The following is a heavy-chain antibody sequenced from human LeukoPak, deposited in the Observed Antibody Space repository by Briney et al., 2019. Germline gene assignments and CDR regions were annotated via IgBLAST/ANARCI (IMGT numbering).Heavy chain of an antibody. V-gene: IGHV4-34*01. Sequence: SETLSLTCAVYGGSFSGYYWSWIRQPPGKGLEWIGEINHSGSTNYDPSLKSRVTISVDTSKNQFSLKLSSVTAADTAVYYCATRTYDSSGYYAPFDYWGQGTLVTVSS. D-gene: IGHD3-22*01. J-gene: IGHJ4*02. CDR2: INHSGST. CDR3: ATRTYDSSGYYAPFDY. CDR1: GGSFSGYY.